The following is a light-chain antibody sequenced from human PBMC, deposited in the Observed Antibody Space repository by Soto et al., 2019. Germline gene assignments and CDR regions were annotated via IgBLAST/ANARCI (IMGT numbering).Light chain of an antibody. V-gene: IGLV2-14*01. CDR3: SSYTSSSTLVV. CDR2: DVN. CDR1: SSDVGGYNY. J-gene: IGLJ2*01. Sequence: QSALTQPASVSGSPGQSITISCTGTSSDVGGYNYVSWYQQHPGKAPKLMIYDVNNRPSGVSNRFSGSKSDNTASLTISGLQAEDEADYYYSSYTSSSTLVVFGGGTKLTVL.